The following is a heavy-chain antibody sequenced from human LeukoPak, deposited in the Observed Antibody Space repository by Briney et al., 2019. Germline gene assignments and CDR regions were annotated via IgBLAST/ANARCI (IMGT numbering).Heavy chain of an antibody. CDR3: AELGITMIGGV. CDR1: EFTFSTYG. Sequence: GGSLRLSCAASEFTFSTYGMHWVRQAPGKGLEWVTFIRYDGTKKYYADAMKGRFIISRDNAKNSLYLQMNSLRAEDTAVYYCAELGITMIGGVWGKGTTVTVSS. V-gene: IGHV3-30*02. CDR2: IRYDGTKK. J-gene: IGHJ6*04. D-gene: IGHD3-10*02.